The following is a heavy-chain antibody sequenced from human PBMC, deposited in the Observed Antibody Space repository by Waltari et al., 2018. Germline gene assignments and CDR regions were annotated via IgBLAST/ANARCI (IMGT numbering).Heavy chain of an antibody. Sequence: QVQLQQWGAGLLKPSETLSLTCAVYGGSFSGYYWRWIRQPPGKGLGWIGEINHSGSTNCIPSLKSRVTISVDTSKNQFCLMLSSVTAADTAVYYCASASSSGSIAYDAFDIWGQGTMVTVSS. V-gene: IGHV4-34*01. CDR2: INHSGST. CDR1: GGSFSGYY. CDR3: ASASSSGSIAYDAFDI. J-gene: IGHJ3*02. D-gene: IGHD6-19*01.